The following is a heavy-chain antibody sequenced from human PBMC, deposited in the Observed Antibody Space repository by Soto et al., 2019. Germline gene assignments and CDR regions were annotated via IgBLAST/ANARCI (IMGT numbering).Heavy chain of an antibody. CDR1: GGSVSSNSYS. CDR2: IYSSEST. CDR3: ARGSTTEKVDS. J-gene: IGHJ4*02. V-gene: IGHV4-39*01. Sequence: SETLSLTCTVSGGSVSSNSYSWGWIRQSPGKGLEWIGTIYSSESTYNHPSLLSRVTISADTSMNEFSLALTSVTAADTAMYYCARGSTTEKVDSWGQGILVTVSS.